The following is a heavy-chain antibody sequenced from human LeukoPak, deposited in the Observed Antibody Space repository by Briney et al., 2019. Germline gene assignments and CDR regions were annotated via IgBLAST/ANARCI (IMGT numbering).Heavy chain of an antibody. CDR3: ARMLIAAAGTHFDN. V-gene: IGHV4-4*07. J-gene: IGHJ4*02. CDR1: GGSIRSSY. CDR2: TYTSGST. D-gene: IGHD6-13*01. Sequence: SETLSLTCTVSGGSIRSSYWSWTRQPAGKGLEWIGRTYTSGSTNYNPSLKSRVTLSVDTSKNQFSLKLTSVTAADTAVYHCARMLIAAAGTHFDNWGQGTLVTVSS.